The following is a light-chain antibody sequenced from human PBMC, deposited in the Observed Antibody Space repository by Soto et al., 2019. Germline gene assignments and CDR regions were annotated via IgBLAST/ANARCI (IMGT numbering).Light chain of an antibody. CDR2: DVS. CDR3: TSYTTSSTLV. Sequence: QSVLTQPASVSGSPGQSITISCTGTSSDVGHYNYVSWYQQHPGKAPQLMIYDVSQRPSGVSDRFSGSKSGNTASLTISGLQAEDEADYYCTSYTTSSTLVFGGGTKLTVL. V-gene: IGLV2-14*03. J-gene: IGLJ2*01. CDR1: SSDVGHYNY.